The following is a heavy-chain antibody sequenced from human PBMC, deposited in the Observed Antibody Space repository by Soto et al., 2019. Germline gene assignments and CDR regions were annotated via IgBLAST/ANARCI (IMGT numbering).Heavy chain of an antibody. J-gene: IGHJ3*02. D-gene: IGHD1-26*01. V-gene: IGHV5-51*01. CDR2: IYPADSDT. Sequence: GESLKISCKGSGFSFPNYWIGWVRQMPGKGLEWMGIIYPADSDTRYSPSFQGQVTISVDKSISTAYLQWSSLGASDTAMYYCARHDFKDSGSYPDAFDTWGQGTMVTVS. CDR3: ARHDFKDSGSYPDAFDT. CDR1: GFSFPNYW.